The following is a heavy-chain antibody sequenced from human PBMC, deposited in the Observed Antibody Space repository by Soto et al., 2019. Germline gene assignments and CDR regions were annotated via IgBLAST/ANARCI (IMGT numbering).Heavy chain of an antibody. CDR2: ISSSGSTI. CDR1: GFTFSSYE. J-gene: IGHJ3*02. Sequence: LRLSCAASGFTFSSYEMNWVRQAPGKGLEWVSYISSSGSTIYYADSVKGRFTISRDNAKNSLYLQMNSLRAEDTAVYYCAREGYDSSGYTDAFDIWGQGTMVTV. CDR3: AREGYDSSGYTDAFDI. D-gene: IGHD3-22*01. V-gene: IGHV3-48*03.